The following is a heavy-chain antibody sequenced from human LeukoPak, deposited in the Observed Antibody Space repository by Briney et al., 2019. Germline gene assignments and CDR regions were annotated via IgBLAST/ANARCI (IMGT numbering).Heavy chain of an antibody. CDR1: GFTFSSYA. J-gene: IGHJ5*02. V-gene: IGHV3-23*01. Sequence: GGSLRLSCAASGFTFSSYAMSWVRQAPGKGLEWVSAISGSGGSTYYADSVKGRFTISRDNSKNTLYLQMNSLRAEDTAVYYCAKDLSASSAYYYDSSGYWPFDPWGQGTLVTVFS. D-gene: IGHD3-22*01. CDR3: AKDLSASSAYYYDSSGYWPFDP. CDR2: ISGSGGST.